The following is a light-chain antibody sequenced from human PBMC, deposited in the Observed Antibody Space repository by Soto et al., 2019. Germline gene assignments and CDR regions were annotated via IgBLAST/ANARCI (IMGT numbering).Light chain of an antibody. CDR1: LNIYFKSNNRNY. V-gene: IGKV4-1*01. CDR2: WAS. Sequence: DIVMTQSTDSLRVSLGERATISCTYSLNIYFKSNNRNYLAWYQQKTGQPPKLLVYWASTRESGVPDRFTGSGSGTYFTLTIDNVQPDDVAVYYCQQYFITPLTFGGGTKVDIK. J-gene: IGKJ4*01. CDR3: QQYFITPLT.